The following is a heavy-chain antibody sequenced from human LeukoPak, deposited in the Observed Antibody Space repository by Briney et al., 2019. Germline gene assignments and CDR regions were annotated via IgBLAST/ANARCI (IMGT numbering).Heavy chain of an antibody. D-gene: IGHD2-15*01. CDR3: VRAKGSYFDY. V-gene: IGHV3-48*01. CDR2: ISSSGSAI. CDR1: GFPLSNYS. J-gene: IGHJ4*02. Sequence: GGSLRLSCAASGFPLSNYSINWVRQAPGKGLEWVSYISSSGSAIYYVDSVKGRFTVSRDNAKNSLFLQMNSPRAEDTAVYYCVRAKGSYFDYWGQGALVTVSS.